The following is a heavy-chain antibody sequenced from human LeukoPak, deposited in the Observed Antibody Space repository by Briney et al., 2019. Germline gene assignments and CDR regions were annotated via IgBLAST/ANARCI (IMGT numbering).Heavy chain of an antibody. V-gene: IGHV3-23*01. Sequence: GGSLRLSCAASGFTFSSYAMGWVRQAPGKGLEWVLAVSGGNDNTHYADSVKGRFTIYRDNSKNTLYLQMNSLRAEDTAVYYCAKGGPPGYFDYWGQGTLVTVSS. J-gene: IGHJ4*02. D-gene: IGHD6-25*01. CDR1: GFTFSSYA. CDR3: AKGGPPGYFDY. CDR2: VSGGNDNT.